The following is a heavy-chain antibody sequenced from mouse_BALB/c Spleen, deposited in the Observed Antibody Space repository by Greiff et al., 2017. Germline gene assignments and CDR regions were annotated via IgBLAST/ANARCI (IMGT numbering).Heavy chain of an antibody. Sequence: DVKLVESGGGLVKPGGSLKLSCAASGFTFSSYAMSWVRQTPEKRLEWVASISSGGSTYYPDSVKGRFTISRDNARNILYLQMSSLRSEDTAMYYCARGDYGNYDWFAYWGQGTLVTVSA. D-gene: IGHD2-1*01. CDR2: ISSGGST. V-gene: IGHV5-6-5*01. CDR3: ARGDYGNYDWFAY. CDR1: GFTFSSYA. J-gene: IGHJ3*01.